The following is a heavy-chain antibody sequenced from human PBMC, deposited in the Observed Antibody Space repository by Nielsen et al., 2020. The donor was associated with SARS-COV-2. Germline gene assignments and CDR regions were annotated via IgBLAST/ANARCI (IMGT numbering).Heavy chain of an antibody. J-gene: IGHJ4*02. CDR3: ARGNGWGSYFDY. V-gene: IGHV3-30-3*01. CDR1: AVTFSSYA. D-gene: IGHD7-27*01. CDR2: ISYDGSNK. Sequence: GGSLRLSCAASAVTFSSYAMHWVRQAPGKGLEWVAVISYDGSNKYYADSVKGRFTISRDNSKNTLYLQMNSLRAEDTAVYYCARGNGWGSYFDYWGQGTLVTVSS.